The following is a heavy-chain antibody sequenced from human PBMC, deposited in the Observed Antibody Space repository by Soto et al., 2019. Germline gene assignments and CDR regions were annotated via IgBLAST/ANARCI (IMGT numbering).Heavy chain of an antibody. CDR3: ARGDSASGSSWYADYYYGMDV. CDR2: TYYRSKWYN. V-gene: IGHV6-1*01. J-gene: IGHJ6*02. Sequence: SQTLSLTCAISGDSVSSNSAAWNWIRQSPSRGLEWLGRTYYRSKWYNDYAVSVKSRITINPDTSKNQFSLQLNSVTPEDTAVYYCARGDSASGSSWYADYYYGMDVWGQGTTVTVSS. D-gene: IGHD6-13*01. CDR1: GDSVSSNSAA.